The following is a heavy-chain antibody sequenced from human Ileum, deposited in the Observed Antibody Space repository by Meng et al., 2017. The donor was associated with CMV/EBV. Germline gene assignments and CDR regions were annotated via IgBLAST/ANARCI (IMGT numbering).Heavy chain of an antibody. CDR2: ISNNGDST. Sequence: GESLKISCAASGFTFNNYAMHWVRQAPGKGLEYVSAISNNGDSTYYADSVKGRFTISRDNSKNTLYLQMDSLRAEDMAVYYCARGGYYNSANCAIRYGMEVWGQGTTVTVSS. J-gene: IGHJ6*02. V-gene: IGHV3-64*02. CDR3: ARGGYYNSANCAIRYGMEV. D-gene: IGHD2-2*01. CDR1: GFTFNNYA.